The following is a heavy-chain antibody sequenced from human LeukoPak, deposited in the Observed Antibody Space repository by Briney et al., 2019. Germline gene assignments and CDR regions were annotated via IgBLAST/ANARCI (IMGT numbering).Heavy chain of an antibody. CDR3: AKDSQIIAAAGQGAFDI. V-gene: IGHV3-9*01. CDR2: ISWNSGSI. CDR1: GFTFDDYA. Sequence: GGSLRLSCADSGFTFDDYAMHWVRQAPGKGLEWVSGISWNSGSIGYADSVKGRFTISRDNAKNSPYLQMNSLRAEDTALYYCAKDSQIIAAAGQGAFDIWGQGTMVTVSS. J-gene: IGHJ3*02. D-gene: IGHD6-13*01.